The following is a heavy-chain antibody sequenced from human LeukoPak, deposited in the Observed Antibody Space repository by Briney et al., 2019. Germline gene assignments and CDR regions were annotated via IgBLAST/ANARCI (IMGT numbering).Heavy chain of an antibody. J-gene: IGHJ6*02. D-gene: IGHD6-13*01. CDR1: GFNFGNFG. CDR2: ILNDGSDK. Sequence: PGGSLRLSCKASGFNFGNFGMHWVRQAPGKGLEWVAGILNDGSDKDYSDSVKGRFTISRDNSKNTVYLQMNSLGPEDTAVYYCAKYKGAALYFHYGMDVWGQGTTVIVSS. V-gene: IGHV3-30*02. CDR3: AKYKGAALYFHYGMDV.